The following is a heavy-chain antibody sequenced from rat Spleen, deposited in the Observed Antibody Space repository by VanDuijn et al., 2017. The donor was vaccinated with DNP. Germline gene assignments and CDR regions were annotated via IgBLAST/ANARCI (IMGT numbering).Heavy chain of an antibody. CDR1: GYTFTSYY. J-gene: IGHJ3*01. CDR3: ARWDYGTYALAY. V-gene: IGHV1-43*01. CDR2: ISTGSGGT. D-gene: IGHD1-2*01. Sequence: QVQLQQSGAELAKPGSSVKISCKASGYTFTSYYITWIKLTTGQGLECIGYISTGSGGTGFNEKFKGKATLTVDKSSSTAFMHLSGLTPDDSAVYYCARWDYGTYALAYWGQGTLVTVSS.